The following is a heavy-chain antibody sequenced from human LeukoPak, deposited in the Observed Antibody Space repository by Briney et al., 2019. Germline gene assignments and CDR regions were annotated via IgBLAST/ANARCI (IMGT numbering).Heavy chain of an antibody. Sequence: PSETLSLTCTVSGRSISSYYWSWIRQPAGKGLEWIGRIYTSGSTNYNPSLKSRVTMSVDTSKNQFSLKLSSVTAADTAVYYCARDQGSYDSSGYPFDYWGQGTLVTVSS. CDR3: ARDQGSYDSSGYPFDY. J-gene: IGHJ4*02. CDR1: GRSISSYY. CDR2: IYTSGST. V-gene: IGHV4-4*07. D-gene: IGHD3-22*01.